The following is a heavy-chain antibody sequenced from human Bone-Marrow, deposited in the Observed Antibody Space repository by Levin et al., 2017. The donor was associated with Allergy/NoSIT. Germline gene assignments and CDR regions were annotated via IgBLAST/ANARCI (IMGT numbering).Heavy chain of an antibody. CDR1: GYTFGSHD. CDR3: ARGHIVATKYNGAFDY. V-gene: IGHV1-8*01. CDR2: MNPNSGNT. Sequence: ASVKVSCRASGYTFGSHDINWVRQASGQGFEWMGWMNPNSGNTGIAQKFQGRVSMSRNTSLTTAYLELSGLQSEDTAVYYCARGHIVATKYNGAFDYWGQGTLVTVSS. J-gene: IGHJ4*02. D-gene: IGHD5-12*01.